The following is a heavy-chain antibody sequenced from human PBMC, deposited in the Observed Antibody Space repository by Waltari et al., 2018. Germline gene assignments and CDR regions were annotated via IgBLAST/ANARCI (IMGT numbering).Heavy chain of an antibody. CDR1: GGSLSGSY. V-gene: IGHV4-34*01. J-gene: IGHJ6*02. CDR3: ARGVLCSGGSCYSGEIDV. CDR2: INHSGTT. D-gene: IGHD2-15*01. Sequence: QVQLQQWGAGLLKPSETLSLTCGVYGGSLSGSYWTWIRQPPGKGLEWIGEINHSGTTNYNPSLRSRLTISVDTSKKQFSVRLSTVTAADTAVYYCARGVLCSGGSCYSGEIDVWGQGTTVTVSS.